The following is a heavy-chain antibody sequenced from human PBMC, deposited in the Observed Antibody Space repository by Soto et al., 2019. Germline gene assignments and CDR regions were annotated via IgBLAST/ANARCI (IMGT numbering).Heavy chain of an antibody. V-gene: IGHV5-51*01. CDR1: GYNFNTNW. Sequence: PGESLKISCKGSGYNFNTNWIGWVRQMPGKGLEWLGIIYPGDSDIRYSPSLQGQVTISADKSIATAYLQWSSLKASDTAMYYCARQKQTAIGVKTGGQSYFDYWGQGTRVTVSS. CDR3: ARQKQTAIGVKTGGQSYFDY. D-gene: IGHD2-8*01. J-gene: IGHJ4*02. CDR2: IYPGDSDI.